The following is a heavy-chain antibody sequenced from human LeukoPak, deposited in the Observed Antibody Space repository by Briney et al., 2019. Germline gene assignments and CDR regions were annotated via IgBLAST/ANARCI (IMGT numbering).Heavy chain of an antibody. Sequence: EASAKVSCKPSVYTFTGYGISWVRQAPGQGLEWRGWISAYNGNTNYAQKLQGRVTMTTDTSTSTAYMELRSLRSDDTAVYYCARDEGYYYDSSGYLVDPWGQGTLVTVSS. CDR2: ISAYNGNT. V-gene: IGHV1-18*01. CDR1: VYTFTGYG. CDR3: ARDEGYYYDSSGYLVDP. D-gene: IGHD3-22*01. J-gene: IGHJ5*02.